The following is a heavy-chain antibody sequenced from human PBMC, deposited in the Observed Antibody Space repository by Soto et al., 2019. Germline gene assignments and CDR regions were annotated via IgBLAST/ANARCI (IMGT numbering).Heavy chain of an antibody. D-gene: IGHD2-15*01. CDR3: ARRGYCSGGSCFYYYGMDV. J-gene: IGHJ6*02. Sequence: QVQLQESGPGLVKPSEPLSLTCTVSGGSVSSGSYYWSWIRQPPGKGLEWIGYIYYSGSTNYNPSLKSRVTISVDTSKNQFSLKLSSVTAADTAVYYCARRGYCSGGSCFYYYGMDVWGQGTTVTVSS. V-gene: IGHV4-61*01. CDR1: GGSVSSGSYY. CDR2: IYYSGST.